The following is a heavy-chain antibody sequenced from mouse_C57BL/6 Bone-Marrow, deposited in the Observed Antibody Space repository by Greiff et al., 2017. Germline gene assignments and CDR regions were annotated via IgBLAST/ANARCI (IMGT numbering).Heavy chain of an antibody. CDR1: GYSITSGYY. Sequence: EVKLQESGPGLVKPSQSLSLTCSVTGYSITSGYYWNWIRQFPGNKLEWMGYISYDGSNNYNPSLKNRISITRDTSKNQFFLKLNSVTTEDTATYYCARGVQEGYFDYWGQGTTLTVSS. CDR3: ARGVQEGYFDY. J-gene: IGHJ2*01. D-gene: IGHD2-14*01. CDR2: ISYDGSN. V-gene: IGHV3-6*01.